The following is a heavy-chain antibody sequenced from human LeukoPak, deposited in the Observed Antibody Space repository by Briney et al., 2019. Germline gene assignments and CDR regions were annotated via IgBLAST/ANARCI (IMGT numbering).Heavy chain of an antibody. CDR2: ISSSGSTI. CDR1: GFTFSSYE. Sequence: GGSLRLSCAASGFTFSSYEMNWVRQAPGKGLEWVSYISSSGSTIYYADSVTGRFTISRDNAKNSLYLQMNSLRAEDTAVYYCARVSLVGANDYWGQGTLVTVSS. J-gene: IGHJ4*02. D-gene: IGHD1-26*01. CDR3: ARVSLVGANDY. V-gene: IGHV3-48*03.